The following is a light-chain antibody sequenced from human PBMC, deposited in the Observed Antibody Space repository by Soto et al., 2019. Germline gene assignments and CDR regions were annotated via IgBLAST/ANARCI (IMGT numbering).Light chain of an antibody. CDR3: CSYAGSYIP. J-gene: IGLJ2*01. CDR1: SSDVGGYNY. V-gene: IGLV2-11*01. Sequence: QSALTQPRSVSGSPGQSVTISCTGTSSDVGGYNYVSWYQQHPGKAPKLMIYDVSKRPSGVPDRFSGSKSGNTASLTISGLQAEDEADYYCCSYAGSYIPFGGGTKLTVL. CDR2: DVS.